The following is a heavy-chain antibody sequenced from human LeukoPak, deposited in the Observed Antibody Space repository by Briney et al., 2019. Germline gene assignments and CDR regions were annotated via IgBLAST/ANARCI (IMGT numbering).Heavy chain of an antibody. Sequence: GGSLRLSCAASGFTFSNFWMHWVRQVPGKGLVWVSGINHDGTGTYYADPVKGRFTISRDNSKNTLYLQMNSLRGDDTAVYYCAKYVTPPGTYYYGLDVWGQGTTVTVSS. CDR1: GFTFSNFW. V-gene: IGHV3-74*01. CDR3: AKYVTPPGTYYYGLDV. J-gene: IGHJ6*02. D-gene: IGHD6-13*01. CDR2: INHDGTGT.